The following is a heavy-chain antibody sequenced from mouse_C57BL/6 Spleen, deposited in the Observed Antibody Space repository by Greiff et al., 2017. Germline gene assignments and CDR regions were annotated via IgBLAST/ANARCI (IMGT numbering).Heavy chain of an antibody. CDR3: AGTVLFAY. J-gene: IGHJ3*01. CDR2: IYPGSGST. CDR1: GYTFTSYW. V-gene: IGHV1-55*01. D-gene: IGHD4-1*01. Sequence: FQLQQPGAELVKPGASVKMSCKASGYTFTSYWITWVKQRPGQGLECIGDIYPGSGSTNYNEKFKSKATRTVDTSSSTAYMQLSSLTSEDSAVYYCAGTVLFAYWGQGTLVTVSA.